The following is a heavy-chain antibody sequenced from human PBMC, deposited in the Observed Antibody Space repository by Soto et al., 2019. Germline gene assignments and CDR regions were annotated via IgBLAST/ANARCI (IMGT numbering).Heavy chain of an antibody. Sequence: QLQLQESGPGLVKPSETLSLTCTVFGDSISSSSYYWSWIRQPPGKGLEWIGSIYYGGNTYYNPYIKSRATMSVETSKTQFCLKLTSMTAADTALYCSSGRDPGSATLRYWGEGPNVAVAA. CDR2: IYYGGNT. CDR1: GDSISSSSYY. V-gene: IGHV4-39*01. CDR3: SGRDPGSATLRY. J-gene: IGHJ1*01. D-gene: IGHD6-6*01.